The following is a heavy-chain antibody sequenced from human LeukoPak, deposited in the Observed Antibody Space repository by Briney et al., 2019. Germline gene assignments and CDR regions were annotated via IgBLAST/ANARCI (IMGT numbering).Heavy chain of an antibody. CDR1: GGSISSSSYY. D-gene: IGHD6-13*01. J-gene: IGHJ4*02. Sequence: SETLSLTCTVSGGSISSSSYYWGWIRQPPGKGLEWIGYIYYSGSTNYNPSLKSRVTISVDTSKNQFSLKLSSVTAADTAVYYCARANVAAAGRIDYWGQGTLVTVSS. CDR3: ARANVAAAGRIDY. CDR2: IYYSGST. V-gene: IGHV4-61*05.